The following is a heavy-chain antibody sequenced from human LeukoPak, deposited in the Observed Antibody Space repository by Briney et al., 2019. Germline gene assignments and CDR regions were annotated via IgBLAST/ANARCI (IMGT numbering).Heavy chain of an antibody. J-gene: IGHJ5*02. V-gene: IGHV2-5*02. CDR2: IYWDDVK. CDR1: GFSLSTSGVG. D-gene: IGHD2-15*01. Sequence: SGPTLLNPTQTLTLTCTFSGFSLSTSGVGVGWIRQPPGKALEWLALIYWDDVKRYSPSLQSRLTITKDTSKNQVVLTMTNMDPVDTATYYCAATPYCSGGRCYRSWFDPWGQGTLVTVSS. CDR3: AATPYCSGGRCYRSWFDP.